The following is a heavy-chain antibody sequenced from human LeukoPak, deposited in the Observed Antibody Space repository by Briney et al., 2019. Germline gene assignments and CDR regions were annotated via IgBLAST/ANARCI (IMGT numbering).Heavy chain of an antibody. D-gene: IGHD6-13*01. J-gene: IGHJ5*02. CDR1: GGFISSSSYY. CDR3: ARDLIAAAGTPWWFDP. V-gene: IGHV4-39*07. CDR2: IYYSGST. Sequence: SETLSLTCTVSGGFISSSSYYWGWIRQPPGKGLEWIGSIYYSGSTYYNPSLKSRVTISVDTSKNQFSLKLSSVTAADTAVYYCARDLIAAAGTPWWFDPWGQGTLVTVSS.